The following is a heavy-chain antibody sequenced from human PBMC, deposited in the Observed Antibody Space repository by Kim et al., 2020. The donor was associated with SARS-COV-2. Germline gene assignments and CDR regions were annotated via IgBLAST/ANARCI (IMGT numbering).Heavy chain of an antibody. CDR3: VRDEAGYPSGWLAP. V-gene: IGHV4-59*01. J-gene: IGHJ5*02. D-gene: IGHD3-10*01. Sequence: SQTLSLTCTVSGGSISSYYWSWIRQPPGKGLEWIGYIYYSGSTNYNPFLKSRVTLSVDTSKNQFSLKLSSVTAADTAVYYCVRDEAGYPSGWLAPWGQGT. CDR2: IYYSGST. CDR1: GGSISSYY.